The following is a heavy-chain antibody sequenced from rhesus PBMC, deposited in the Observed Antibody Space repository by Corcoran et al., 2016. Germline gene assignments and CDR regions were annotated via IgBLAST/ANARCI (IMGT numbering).Heavy chain of an antibody. CDR1: GGSISSGYYY. D-gene: IGHD6-31*01. CDR2: ITYSRST. CDR3: ASTYSSGWYDAFDF. V-gene: IGHV4-122*02. Sequence: QVQLQESGPGLVKPSETLSLTCAVSGGSISSGYYYWSWIRPPPGEGLEWIGYITYSRSTSYNPSRKSRVTISRDTSKNQFSLKLSSVTAADTAVYYCASTYSSGWYDAFDFWGQGLRVTVSS. J-gene: IGHJ3*01.